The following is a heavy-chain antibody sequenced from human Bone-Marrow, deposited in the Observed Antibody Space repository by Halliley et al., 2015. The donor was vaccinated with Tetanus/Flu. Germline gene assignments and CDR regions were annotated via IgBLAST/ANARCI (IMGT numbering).Heavy chain of an antibody. Sequence: VAVIWYDGSHKFYGDAVKGRFTISRDDSRVYLQRNGLRAEDTAMYYCATGRWNEAAPDVLDVWGQGTLVTVSS. J-gene: IGHJ3*01. V-gene: IGHV3-33*01. D-gene: IGHD6-25*01. CDR2: IWYDGSHK. CDR3: ATGRWNEAAPDVLDV.